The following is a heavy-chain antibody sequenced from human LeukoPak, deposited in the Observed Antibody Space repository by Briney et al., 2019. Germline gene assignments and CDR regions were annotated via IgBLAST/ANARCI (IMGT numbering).Heavy chain of an antibody. CDR2: IKQDGSEK. V-gene: IGHV3-7*01. Sequence: GGSLRLSCAASGFTFSRYWMSWVRQAPGKGLEWVAHIKQDGSEKYYVDSVKGRFTISRDNAKNSLYLQMNSLRAEDTAVYYCARETYYDFWSGSPYDYWGQGTLVTVSS. D-gene: IGHD3-3*01. CDR3: ARETYYDFWSGSPYDY. CDR1: GFTFSRYW. J-gene: IGHJ4*02.